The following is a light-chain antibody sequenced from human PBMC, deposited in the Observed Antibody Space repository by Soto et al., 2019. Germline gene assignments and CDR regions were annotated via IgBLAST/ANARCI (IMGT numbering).Light chain of an antibody. CDR1: SSDVGGYNY. CDR2: DVS. Sequence: QSALTQPPSASGSPGQSVTISCTGTSSDVGGYNYVSWYQQYPGKAPKLMIYDVSKRPSGVPDIFSGSKSGNTASLTVSGRQAEDEADYYCSSYAGSNMGVFGGGTKLTVL. V-gene: IGLV2-8*01. J-gene: IGLJ2*01. CDR3: SSYAGSNMGV.